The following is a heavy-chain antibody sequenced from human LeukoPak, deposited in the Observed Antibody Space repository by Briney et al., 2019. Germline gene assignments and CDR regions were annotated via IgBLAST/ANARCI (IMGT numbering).Heavy chain of an antibody. Sequence: GGSLRLSCAASGFTVSSNYLSWVRQAPGKGLEWVSVIYSGGSTYYADSVKGRFTISRDNSRNTLYLQMNSLRAEDTAVYYCARDDIAVAGQDYWGQGTLVTVSS. J-gene: IGHJ4*02. D-gene: IGHD6-19*01. CDR2: IYSGGST. V-gene: IGHV3-66*01. CDR3: ARDDIAVAGQDY. CDR1: GFTVSSNY.